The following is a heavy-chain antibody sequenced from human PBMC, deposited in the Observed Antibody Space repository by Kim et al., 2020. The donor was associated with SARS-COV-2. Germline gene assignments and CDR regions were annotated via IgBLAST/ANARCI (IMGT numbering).Heavy chain of an antibody. CDR1: GYTFTTYA. CDR3: ARGPDTYFDY. V-gene: IGHV1-3*01. CDR2: INAGNGKT. Sequence: ASVKVSCKASGYTFTTYAIHWVRQAPGQRLEWMGWINAGNGKTKYSQKFQGRVTITRDTSATTAFMELSSLRFEDTAVYYCARGPDTYFDYWGQGTLVTVSS. J-gene: IGHJ4*02. D-gene: IGHD3-9*01.